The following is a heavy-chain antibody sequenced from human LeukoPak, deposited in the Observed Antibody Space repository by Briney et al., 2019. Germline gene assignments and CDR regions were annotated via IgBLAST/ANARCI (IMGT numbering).Heavy chain of an antibody. Sequence: PGGSLRLSCAASGFTFSSYAMHWVRQAPGKGLEYVSAISSNGGSTYYANSVKGRFTISRDNSKNTLYLQMGSLRAEDMAVYYCARGSGSYYGDLVSAFDIWGQGTMVTVSS. J-gene: IGHJ3*02. V-gene: IGHV3-64*01. D-gene: IGHD1-26*01. CDR2: ISSNGGST. CDR1: GFTFSSYA. CDR3: ARGSGSYYGDLVSAFDI.